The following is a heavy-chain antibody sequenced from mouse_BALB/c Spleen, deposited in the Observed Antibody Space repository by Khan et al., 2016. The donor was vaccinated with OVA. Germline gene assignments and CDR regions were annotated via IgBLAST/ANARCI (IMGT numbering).Heavy chain of an antibody. V-gene: IGHV1S127*01. D-gene: IGHD1-1*01. J-gene: IGHJ3*01. CDR3: ARGGYGSPFAY. CDR2: MDPSRGET. Sequence: QVQLKQSGPELVRPGASVKMSCKASGYTFTSFWIHWVKQRPGQGLEWIGMMDPSRGETRLNKRFKEKATLNVDKSPNTAYMQLSRLTSDDSAVYYCARGGYGSPFAYWGQGTLVTVSA. CDR1: GYTFTSFW.